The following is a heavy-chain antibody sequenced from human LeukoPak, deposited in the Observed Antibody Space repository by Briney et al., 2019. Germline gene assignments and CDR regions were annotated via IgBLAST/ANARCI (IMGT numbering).Heavy chain of an antibody. D-gene: IGHD6-13*01. V-gene: IGHV2-5*02. J-gene: IGHJ3*02. Sequence: ESGPTLVKPLQTLTLTCTFSGFSLSTSGVGVGWIRQPPGKALEWLALIYWDDDKRYSPSLKSRLTITKDTSKNQVVLTMTNMDPVDTATYYCAHRILGIAAAGTPFDIWGQGTMVTVSS. CDR3: AHRILGIAAAGTPFDI. CDR1: GFSLSTSGVG. CDR2: IYWDDDK.